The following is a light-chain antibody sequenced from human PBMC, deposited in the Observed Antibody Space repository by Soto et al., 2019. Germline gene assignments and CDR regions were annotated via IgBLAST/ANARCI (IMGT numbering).Light chain of an antibody. CDR3: QQRSNWLYT. CDR1: QSVSSY. Sequence: EIVLTQSPATLSLSPGEIATLSCRASQSVSSYLAWYQQKPGQAPRLLIYAASNRATGIPARFSGSGSGTDFTLTISSLEPEDFAVDYCQQRSNWLYTFGQGTKLESK. CDR2: AAS. J-gene: IGKJ2*01. V-gene: IGKV3-11*01.